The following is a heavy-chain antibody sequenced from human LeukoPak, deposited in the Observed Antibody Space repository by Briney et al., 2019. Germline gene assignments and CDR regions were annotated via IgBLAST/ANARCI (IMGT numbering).Heavy chain of an antibody. J-gene: IGHJ4*02. CDR1: GYTFTGYY. D-gene: IGHD3-22*01. CDR3: ARIRYYYDSSGYYGW. V-gene: IGHV1-2*02. Sequence: GASVKVSCKASGYTFTGYYMHWVRQAPGQGLEWMGWINPNSGGTNYAQKFQGRVTMTRDTSISTAYMELSRLRSDNTAVYYCARIRYYYDSSGYYGWWGQGTLVTVSS. CDR2: INPNSGGT.